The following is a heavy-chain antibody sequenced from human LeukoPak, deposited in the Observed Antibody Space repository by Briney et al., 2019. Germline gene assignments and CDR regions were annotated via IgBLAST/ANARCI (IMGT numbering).Heavy chain of an antibody. V-gene: IGHV4-61*05. CDR3: ARRSHAFDI. CDR1: GGSISSSSYY. Sequence: PSETLSLTCTVSGGSISSSSYYWSWIRQPPGKGLEWIGYIYYSGSTNYNPSLKSRVTISVDTSKNQFSLKLSSVTAADTAVYYCARRSHAFDIWGQGTMVTVSS. D-gene: IGHD1-26*01. CDR2: IYYSGST. J-gene: IGHJ3*02.